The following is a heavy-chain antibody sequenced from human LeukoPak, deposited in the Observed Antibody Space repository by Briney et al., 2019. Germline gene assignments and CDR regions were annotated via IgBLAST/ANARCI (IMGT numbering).Heavy chain of an antibody. CDR2: IIPIFGTA. CDR1: GGTFSSYA. CDR3: ARDPGYSNSWYFDY. D-gene: IGHD6-13*01. V-gene: IGHV1-69*13. J-gene: IGHJ4*02. Sequence: SVKVSCKASGGTFSSYAISWVRQAPGQGLEWMGGIIPIFGTANYAQKFQGRVTITADESTSTAYMELKSLRSDDTAVYYCARDPGYSNSWYFDYWGQGTLVTVSS.